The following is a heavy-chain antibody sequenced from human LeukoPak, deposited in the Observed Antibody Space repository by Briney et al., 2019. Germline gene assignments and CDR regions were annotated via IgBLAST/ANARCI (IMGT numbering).Heavy chain of an antibody. CDR2: IYPGDSDT. Sequence: GESLKISCQGSGYSFTSSWIGWVRQMPGKGLEWMGIIYPGDSDTRYSPSFQGQVTISADKSISTAYLQWSSLKASDTAIYYCARRVAYNYAFDFWGQGTLVTVSS. D-gene: IGHD5-18*01. V-gene: IGHV5-51*01. CDR1: GYSFTSSW. J-gene: IGHJ4*02. CDR3: ARRVAYNYAFDF.